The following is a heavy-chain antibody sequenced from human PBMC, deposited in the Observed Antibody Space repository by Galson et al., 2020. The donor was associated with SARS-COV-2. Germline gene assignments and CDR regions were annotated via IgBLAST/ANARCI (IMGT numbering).Heavy chain of an antibody. Sequence: GDSLQISCAPSGSTFSNYAMTWLRQPPGKGLEWLPPLTDTPDNPYHADSVKGRFTITRDNSKNTLHLQMNTLRAEDTTAYYCPKAFGRDSRYDMDVWGKGTTVTVSS. D-gene: IGHD2-21*02. CDR3: PKAFGRDSRYDMDV. V-gene: IGHV3-23*01. J-gene: IGHJ6*04. CDR1: GSTFSNYA. CDR2: LTDTPDNP.